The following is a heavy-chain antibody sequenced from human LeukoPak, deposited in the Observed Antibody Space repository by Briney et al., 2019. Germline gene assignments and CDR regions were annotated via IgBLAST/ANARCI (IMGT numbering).Heavy chain of an antibody. D-gene: IGHD2-2*01. CDR3: ASSPIVVVPAATDYYYYGMDV. J-gene: IGHJ6*02. Sequence: SETLSLTCTVSGGSISSYYWSWIRQPPGKGLEWIGYIYYSGSTNYNPSLKSRVTISVDTSKNQFSLKLSSVTAADTAVYYCASSPIVVVPAATDYYYYGMDVWGQGTTVTVSS. CDR2: IYYSGST. V-gene: IGHV4-59*01. CDR1: GGSISSYY.